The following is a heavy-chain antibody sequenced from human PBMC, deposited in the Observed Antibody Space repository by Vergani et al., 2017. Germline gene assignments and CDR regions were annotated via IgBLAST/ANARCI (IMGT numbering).Heavy chain of an antibody. V-gene: IGHV4-38-2*02. Sequence: QVQLQESGPGLVKPSETLSLTCTVSGYSISSGYYWGWIRQPPGKGLEWIGSIYHSGSTYYNPSLKSRVTISVDTSKKQFSLKLSSVTAADTAVYYCARVGIQLWLNDYWGQGTLVTVSS. CDR1: GYSISSGYY. J-gene: IGHJ4*02. D-gene: IGHD5-18*01. CDR3: ARVGIQLWLNDY. CDR2: IYHSGST.